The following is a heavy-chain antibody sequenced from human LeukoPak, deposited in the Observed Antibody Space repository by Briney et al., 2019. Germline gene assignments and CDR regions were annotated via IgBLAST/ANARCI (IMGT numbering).Heavy chain of an antibody. D-gene: IGHD3-10*01. CDR1: GGSISSGNYY. CDR2: IHHSGST. J-gene: IGHJ5*02. V-gene: IGHV4-31*03. Sequence: SETLSLTCTVSGGSISSGNYYWSWIRQHPGKGLEWIGYIHHSGSTYYNPSLKSRVIISVDTSKNQFSLKLSSVTAADTAVYYCASYGSGSYRFDPWGQGTLVTVSS. CDR3: ASYGSGSYRFDP.